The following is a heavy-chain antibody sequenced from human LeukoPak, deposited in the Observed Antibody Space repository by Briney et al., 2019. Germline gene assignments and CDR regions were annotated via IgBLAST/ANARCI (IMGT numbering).Heavy chain of an antibody. CDR2: ISSSSYI. CDR1: GFTFSSYS. D-gene: IGHD2-21*01. J-gene: IGHJ4*02. CDR3: ARAYCGGDCYSDTIDY. Sequence: GGSLRLSCAASGFTFSSYSMNWVRQAPGKGLEWVSSISSSSYICYADSVKGRFTISRDNAKNSLYLQMNSLRAEDTAVYYCARAYCGGDCYSDTIDYWGQGTLVTVSS. V-gene: IGHV3-21*01.